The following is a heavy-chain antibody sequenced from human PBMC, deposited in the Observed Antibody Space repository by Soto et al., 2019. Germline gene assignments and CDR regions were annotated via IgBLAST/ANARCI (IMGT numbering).Heavy chain of an antibody. CDR1: GFAFTHVW. Sequence: EVQLLESGGDLAEPGGSLRLSCAASGFAFTHVWMTWVRQAPGRGLEWVGRIKRKIDGETTNYAAPVKGRFNISRDDSKHTLYLQMNSLKTADSAVYYCAADRYCSSNTCPGAFDIWGQGTTV. J-gene: IGHJ3*02. CDR3: AADRYCSSNTCPGAFDI. CDR2: IKRKIDGETT. D-gene: IGHD2-2*01. V-gene: IGHV3-15*01.